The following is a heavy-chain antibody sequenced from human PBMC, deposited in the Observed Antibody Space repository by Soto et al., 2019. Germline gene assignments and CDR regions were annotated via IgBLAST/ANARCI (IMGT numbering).Heavy chain of an antibody. J-gene: IGHJ4*02. V-gene: IGHV4-31*03. D-gene: IGHD3-22*01. CDR3: ARNIGGYYDSSGYYPRPLFY. CDR2: IYYSGST. CDR1: GGSISSGGYY. Sequence: SETLSLTCTVSGGSISSGGYYWSWIRQHPGKGLEWIGYIYYSGSTYYNPSLKSRVTISVDTSKNQFSLKLSSVTAADTAVYHCARNIGGYYDSSGYYPRPLFYWGQGTLVTVSS.